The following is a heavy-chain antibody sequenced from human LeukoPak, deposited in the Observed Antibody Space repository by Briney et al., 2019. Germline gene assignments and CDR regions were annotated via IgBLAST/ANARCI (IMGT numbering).Heavy chain of an antibody. CDR2: ISGSGGST. J-gene: IGHJ4*02. Sequence: GGSLRLSCAASGFTFSSYAMSWVRQAPGKGLEWVSAISGSGGSTYYADSVKGRFTISRDNSKNTLYLQMNSLRAEDTAIYYCAKDAPVNIVVVPAANSWGQGTLVTVSS. V-gene: IGHV3-23*01. D-gene: IGHD2-2*01. CDR3: AKDAPVNIVVVPAANS. CDR1: GFTFSSYA.